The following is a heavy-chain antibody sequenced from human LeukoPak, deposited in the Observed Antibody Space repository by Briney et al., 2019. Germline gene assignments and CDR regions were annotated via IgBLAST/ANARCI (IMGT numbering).Heavy chain of an antibody. Sequence: PGGSLRLSCAASGFTFSTYWMHWVRQAPGKGLVWASRINGDGSSTSYGVSVEGRFTISRDNAKNTLYLQMNGLRVEDTAVYYCARALGDIRGQGTLVTVSS. CDR1: GFTFSTYW. V-gene: IGHV3-74*01. J-gene: IGHJ4*02. CDR3: ARALGDI. CDR2: INGDGSST.